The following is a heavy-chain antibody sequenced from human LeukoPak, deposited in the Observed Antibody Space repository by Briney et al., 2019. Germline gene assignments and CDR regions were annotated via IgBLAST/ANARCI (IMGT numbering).Heavy chain of an antibody. CDR1: GFTFDDYA. Sequence: GRSLRLSCAASGFTFDDYAMHWVRQAPGKGLGWVSGISWNSGSIGYADSVKGRFTISRDNAKNSLYLQMNSLRAEDTALYYCAKAISGLANAFDIWGQGTMVTVSS. V-gene: IGHV3-9*01. J-gene: IGHJ3*02. CDR2: ISWNSGSI. CDR3: AKAISGLANAFDI. D-gene: IGHD1-14*01.